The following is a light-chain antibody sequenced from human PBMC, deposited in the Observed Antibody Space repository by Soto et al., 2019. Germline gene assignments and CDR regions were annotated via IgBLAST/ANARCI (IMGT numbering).Light chain of an antibody. Sequence: QSALTQPASVSGSPGQSITISCTGTSSDIGTYNYVSWYQQHPGKAPKLMIYEVSNRPSGVANRFSGSKSGNTASLTISGLQAEDEADYYCSSYTISSPYVFGSGTKLTVL. CDR1: SSDIGTYNY. V-gene: IGLV2-14*01. J-gene: IGLJ1*01. CDR2: EVS. CDR3: SSYTISSPYV.